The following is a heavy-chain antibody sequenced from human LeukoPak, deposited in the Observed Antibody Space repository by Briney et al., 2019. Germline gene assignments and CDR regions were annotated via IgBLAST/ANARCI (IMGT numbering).Heavy chain of an antibody. D-gene: IGHD3-10*01. Sequence: GGFLRLSCAASGFTFSNAWMSWVRQAPGKGLEWVGRIKSKTDSGTTDYAAPVKGRFTISRDDSKNTLCLQMNSLKTEDTAVYYCTTDYYGSGSYYSYFDYWGQGTLVTVSS. CDR2: IKSKTDSGTT. CDR1: GFTFSNAW. CDR3: TTDYYGSGSYYSYFDY. V-gene: IGHV3-15*01. J-gene: IGHJ4*02.